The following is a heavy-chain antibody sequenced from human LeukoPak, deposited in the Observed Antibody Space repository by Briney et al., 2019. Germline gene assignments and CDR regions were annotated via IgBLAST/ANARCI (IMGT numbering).Heavy chain of an antibody. V-gene: IGHV3-23*01. CDR1: GFTFSSYA. CDR3: AKVPGPGKDPLLRNPNFYY. Sequence: GGSLRLSCAASGFTFSSYAMSWVRQAPGKGLEWVSAISGSGGSTYYADSVKGRFTTSRDNSKNTLYLQMNSLRAEDTDVYYCAKVPGPGKDPLLRNPNFYYWGQGTLVTVSS. CDR2: ISGSGGST. D-gene: IGHD1-14*01. J-gene: IGHJ4*02.